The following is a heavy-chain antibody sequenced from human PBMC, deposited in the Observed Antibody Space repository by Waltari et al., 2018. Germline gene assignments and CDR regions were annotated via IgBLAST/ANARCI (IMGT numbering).Heavy chain of an antibody. CDR3: ASDWRGSGWSWIS. J-gene: IGHJ5*02. V-gene: IGHV1-3*04. CDR1: GPTCPYCT. D-gene: IGHD6-19*01. CDR2: INTGNHNT. Sequence: QVHLEQSGAEVQKPGASVKITCKASGPTCPYCTLHWLRHAPGQTREWMGWINTGNHNTKYSEKFQGRVAITRDTSARTAYMDLRFVNYEDTAVYYCASDWRGSGWSWISWGQGTLVTVSS.